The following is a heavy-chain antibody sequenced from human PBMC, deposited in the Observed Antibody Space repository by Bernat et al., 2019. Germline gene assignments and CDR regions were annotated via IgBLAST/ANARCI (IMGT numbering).Heavy chain of an antibody. J-gene: IGHJ6*02. Sequence: QVQLVESGGGVVQPGRSLRLSCAASGFTFSSYGMHWVRQAPGKGLEWVAVISYDGSNKYYADSVKGRFTISRDNSKNTLYLQMNSLRAEDTAVYYCAKVYRQLVRYYYYGMDVWGQGTMVTVSS. CDR2: ISYDGSNK. CDR3: AKVYRQLVRYYYYGMDV. V-gene: IGHV3-30*18. CDR1: GFTFSSYG. D-gene: IGHD6-6*01.